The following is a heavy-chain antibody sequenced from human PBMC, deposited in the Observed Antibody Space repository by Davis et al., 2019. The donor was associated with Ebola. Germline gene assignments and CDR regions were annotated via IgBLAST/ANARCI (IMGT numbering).Heavy chain of an antibody. Sequence: HSQTLSLTCAISGDSVSGGSAAWNWIRQSPSRGLEWLGRTYYSSKWYNDYEVSVKSRITINPDTSKNQFSLQLNFVTPEDAAVYYCARISWVSRGMDVWGKGTTVTVSS. D-gene: IGHD6-13*01. V-gene: IGHV6-1*01. CDR3: ARISWVSRGMDV. CDR2: TYYSSKWYN. CDR1: GDSVSGGSAA. J-gene: IGHJ6*04.